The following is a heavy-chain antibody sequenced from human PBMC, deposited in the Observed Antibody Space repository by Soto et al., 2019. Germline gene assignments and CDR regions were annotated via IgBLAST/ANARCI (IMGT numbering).Heavy chain of an antibody. Sequence: PLGSLILSFAASGLTYSNYGMHWVRQAPGNGLEWVSIISTDGRDKYYVYSVKGRFTISRDNSENTLYLQMNSLREEDTAVYYCAKGVPIYSEGPHXWGQGTTVTVSX. CDR2: ISTDGRDK. D-gene: IGHD4-4*01. J-gene: IGHJ4*02. CDR1: GLTYSNYG. CDR3: AKGVPIYSEGPHX. V-gene: IGHV3-30*18.